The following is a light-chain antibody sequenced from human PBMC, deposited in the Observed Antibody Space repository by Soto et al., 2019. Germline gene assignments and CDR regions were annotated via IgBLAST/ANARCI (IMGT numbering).Light chain of an antibody. CDR2: ETS. Sequence: IVLTQSPGSLSLSPGDRATLSCRASQSVYSDYVAWYQKKPGQAPKILIYETSTRATGIPDRVSGSGSGTDFTLTISRLEHDDFAVYYCQQYGSQAPWTFGQGTQVDMK. CDR1: QSVYSDY. V-gene: IGKV3-20*01. CDR3: QQYGSQAPWT. J-gene: IGKJ1*01.